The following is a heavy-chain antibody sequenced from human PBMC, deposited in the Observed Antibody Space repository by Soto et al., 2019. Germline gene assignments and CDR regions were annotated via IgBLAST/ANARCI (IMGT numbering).Heavy chain of an antibody. D-gene: IGHD3-3*01. CDR2: INAGNGNT. CDR1: GYTFTSYA. Sequence: ASVKVSCKASGYTFTSYAMYWVRQAPGQRLEWMGWINAGNGNTKYSQKFQGRVTITRDTSASTAYMELSSLRSEDTAVYYCARDLYYDFWSGYTPFYYYYGMDVWGQGTTVTVSS. CDR3: ARDLYYDFWSGYTPFYYYYGMDV. J-gene: IGHJ6*02. V-gene: IGHV1-3*01.